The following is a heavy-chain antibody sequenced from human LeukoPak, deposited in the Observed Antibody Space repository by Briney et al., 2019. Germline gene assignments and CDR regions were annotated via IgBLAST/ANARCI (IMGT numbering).Heavy chain of an antibody. J-gene: IGHJ4*02. Sequence: SVKVSCKASGGTFISYAISWVRQAPGQGLEWMGGIIPIFGTANYAQKFQGRVTITADESTSTAYMELSSLRSEDTAVYYCAREYSGYDRGIDYWGQGTLVTVSS. V-gene: IGHV1-69*01. D-gene: IGHD5-12*01. CDR2: IIPIFGTA. CDR3: AREYSGYDRGIDY. CDR1: GGTFISYA.